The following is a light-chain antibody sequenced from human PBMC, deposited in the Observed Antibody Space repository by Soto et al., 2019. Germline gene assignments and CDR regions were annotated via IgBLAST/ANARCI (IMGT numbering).Light chain of an antibody. CDR2: DAS. J-gene: IGKJ1*01. Sequence: EIVLTQSPATLSLSPGERATLSCRASQSVSSYLAWYQQKPGQAPWLLIYDASNRATVIPARFSGSGSGTDFTLTITSLEPEDFAVYYSQQRVNQPMTFGKGTQVEIK. CDR3: QQRVNQPMT. CDR1: QSVSSY. V-gene: IGKV3-11*01.